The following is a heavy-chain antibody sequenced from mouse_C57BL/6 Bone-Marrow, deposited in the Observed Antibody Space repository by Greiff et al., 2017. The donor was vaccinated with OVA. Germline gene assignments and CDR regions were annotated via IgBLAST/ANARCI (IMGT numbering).Heavy chain of an antibody. CDR2: IHPNSGST. V-gene: IGHV1-64*01. J-gene: IGHJ4*01. CDR3: ARLGSYYAMDY. Sequence: VQLQQPGAELVKPGASVKLSCKASGYTFTSYWMHWVKQRSGQGLEWIGMIHPNSGSTNYNEKFKSKATLTVDKSSSTAYMQLSSLTSEDSAVYYCARLGSYYAMDYWGQGTSVTVSS. CDR1: GYTFTSYW. D-gene: IGHD1-2*01.